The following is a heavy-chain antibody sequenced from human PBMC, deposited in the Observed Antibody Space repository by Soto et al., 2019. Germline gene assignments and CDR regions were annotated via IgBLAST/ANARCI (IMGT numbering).Heavy chain of an antibody. CDR1: GGSISDDTYY. CDR2: MYYSGTS. D-gene: IGHD3-22*01. CDR3: ARLHCDSPNCVPLDP. V-gene: IGHV4-39*01. Sequence: QLQLQESGPGLVKPSETLSLTCTVSGGSISDDTYYWGWIRQPPGKGLEWIGSMYYSGTSSYNPSLKSRASMSVDTSKKQLSLRLTSVTAADTAVYYCARLHCDSPNCVPLDPWGQGTLVTVSS. J-gene: IGHJ5*02.